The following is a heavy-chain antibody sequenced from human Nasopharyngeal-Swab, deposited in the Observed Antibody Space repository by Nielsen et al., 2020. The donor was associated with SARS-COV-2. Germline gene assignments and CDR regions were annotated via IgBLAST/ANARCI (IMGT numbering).Heavy chain of an antibody. D-gene: IGHD6-13*01. V-gene: IGHV3-9*01. J-gene: IGHJ4*02. CDR2: INWNSAVT. CDR3: AKGLGSSLPHLHFDF. Sequence: WIRQPPGKGLEWVAGINWNSAVTGYAHSVRGRFTVSRDNDKNSFFLQMNSVTRDDSALYFCAKGLGSSLPHLHFDFWGLGTVVTVSS.